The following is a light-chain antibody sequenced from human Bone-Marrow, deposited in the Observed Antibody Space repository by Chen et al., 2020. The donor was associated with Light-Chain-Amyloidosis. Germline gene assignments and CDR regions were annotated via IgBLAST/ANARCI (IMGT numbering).Light chain of an antibody. CDR3: QVWDRSSDRPV. Sequence: YVLTQPPPVPLAPGQPATIACGGNNIGSTSVHWYQQTPGQAPLLVVYDDSDRPSGIPERLSGSNSGNTATLTISRVEAGDEADYYCQVWDRSSDRPVFGGGTKLTVL. CDR1: NIGSTS. V-gene: IGLV3-21*02. CDR2: DDS. J-gene: IGLJ3*02.